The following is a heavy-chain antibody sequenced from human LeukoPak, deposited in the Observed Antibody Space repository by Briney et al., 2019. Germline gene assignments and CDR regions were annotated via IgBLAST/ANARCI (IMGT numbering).Heavy chain of an antibody. D-gene: IGHD2-15*01. J-gene: IGHJ6*02. CDR2: ISSSSSYI. V-gene: IGHV3-21*01. Sequence: GGSLRLSCVASGFTFSNYSMAWVRQATGKGLEWVSFISSSSSYIYYADSVKGRFTISRDNAKNSLYLQMNSLRTEDTALYYCARGVVAATFYYYYGMDVWGQGTTVTVSS. CDR3: ARGVVAATFYYYYGMDV. CDR1: GFTFSNYS.